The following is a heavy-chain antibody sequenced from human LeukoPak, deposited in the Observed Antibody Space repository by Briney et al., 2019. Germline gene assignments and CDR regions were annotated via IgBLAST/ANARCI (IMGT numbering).Heavy chain of an antibody. CDR1: GGTFSGYY. J-gene: IGHJ3*02. D-gene: IGHD1-26*01. CDR2: INHSGST. CDR3: ARGHPVGATDACDI. Sequence: PSETLPLTCAVYGGTFSGYYWSWIRQPPGKGLEWIGEINHSGSTNYNPSLKSRVTISVDTSKNQFSLKLSSVTAADTAVYYCARGHPVGATDACDIWGQGTMVTVSS. V-gene: IGHV4-34*01.